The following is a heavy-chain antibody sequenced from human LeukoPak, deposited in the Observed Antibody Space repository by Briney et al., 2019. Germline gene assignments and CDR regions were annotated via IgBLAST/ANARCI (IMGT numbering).Heavy chain of an antibody. V-gene: IGHV4-39*01. D-gene: IGHD3-22*01. CDR3: ARQGRYYDSSVPDLVDY. J-gene: IGHJ4*02. CDR1: GGSIRRSSYY. CDR2: IYYSGST. Sequence: SETLSLTCTISGGSIRRSSYYWGWIRQPPGKGLEWIGSIYYSGSTYYNPSLKIRVTISVDTSKNQFSLKLSSVPAADTAVYYCARQGRYYDSSVPDLVDYWGQGTLVTVSS.